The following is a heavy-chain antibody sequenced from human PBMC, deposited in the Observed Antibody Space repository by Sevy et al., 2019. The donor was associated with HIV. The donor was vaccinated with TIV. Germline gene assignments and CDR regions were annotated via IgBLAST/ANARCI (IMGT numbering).Heavy chain of an antibody. D-gene: IGHD5-12*01. CDR1: GFTFSSYG. J-gene: IGHJ4*02. CDR3: AKDNFSRRRDGYNYLFDY. V-gene: IGHV3-33*06. CDR2: IWYDGSNK. Sequence: GGSLRLSCAASGFTFSSYGMHWVRQAPGKGLEWVAVIWYDGSNKYYADSVKGRFTISRDNSKNTLYLQMNGLRAEDTAVYYCAKDNFSRRRDGYNYLFDYWGQGTLVTVSS.